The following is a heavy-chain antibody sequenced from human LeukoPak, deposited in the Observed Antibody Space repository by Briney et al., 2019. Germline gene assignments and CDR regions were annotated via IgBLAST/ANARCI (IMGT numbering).Heavy chain of an antibody. D-gene: IGHD2-2*01. CDR1: GYTFTSNA. CDR2: SNAGNGNT. Sequence: ASVKVSCKASGYTFTSNAMHWVRQAPGQRLEWMGWSNAGNGNTKYSQEFQGRVTITRDTSASTAYMELSSLRSEDMAVYYCARDTIDCSSTSCYPPLRGSALFDYWGQGTLVTVSS. V-gene: IGHV1-3*02. CDR3: ARDTIDCSSTSCYPPLRGSALFDY. J-gene: IGHJ4*02.